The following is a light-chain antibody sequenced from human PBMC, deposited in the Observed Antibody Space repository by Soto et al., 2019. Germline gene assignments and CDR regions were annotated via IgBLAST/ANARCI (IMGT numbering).Light chain of an antibody. CDR2: LEGSGSY. J-gene: IGLJ2*01. CDR1: SGHSSYI. Sequence: QPVLIQSSSASASLGSSVKLTCTLSSGHSSYIIAWHQQQPGKAPRYLMKLEGSGSYNKGSGVPDRFSGSSSGADRYLTISNLQSEDEADYYCETWDSNTVVFGGGTKVTVL. V-gene: IGLV4-60*03. CDR3: ETWDSNTVV.